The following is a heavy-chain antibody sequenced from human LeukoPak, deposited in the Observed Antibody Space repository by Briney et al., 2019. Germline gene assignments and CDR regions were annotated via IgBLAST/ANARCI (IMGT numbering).Heavy chain of an antibody. CDR3: ARAPSRPRSGWLAEYFQH. V-gene: IGHV4-34*01. D-gene: IGHD6-19*01. CDR1: GESFSGYY. CDR2: INHSGST. Sequence: SETLSLTCAVYGESFSGYYWSWIRQPPGKGLEWIGEINHSGSTYYNPSLKSRVTISVDTSKNQFSLKLSSVTAADTAVYYCARAPSRPRSGWLAEYFQHWGQGTLVTVSS. J-gene: IGHJ1*01.